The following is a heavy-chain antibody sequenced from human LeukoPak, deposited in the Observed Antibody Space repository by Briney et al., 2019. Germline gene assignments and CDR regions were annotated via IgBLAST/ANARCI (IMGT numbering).Heavy chain of an antibody. CDR2: MNPNSGNT. CDR3: ARVVTSSSYDFDY. D-gene: IGHD6-6*01. J-gene: IGHJ4*02. CDR1: GYTFTSYD. Sequence: GASVKVSCKASGYTFTSYDINWVRQATGQGLEWMGWMNPNSGNTGYAQKFQGRVTITRNTSISTAYMELSSLRSEDTAVYYCARVVTSSSYDFDYWGQGTLVTVSS. V-gene: IGHV1-8*03.